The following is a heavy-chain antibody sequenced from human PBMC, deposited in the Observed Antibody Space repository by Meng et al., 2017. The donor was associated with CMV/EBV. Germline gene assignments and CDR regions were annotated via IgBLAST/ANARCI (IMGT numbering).Heavy chain of an antibody. CDR3: ARGEGYYYYYGMDV. Sequence: GESLKISCAASGFTFSDYYMSWIRQAPGKGLEWVSYISSSGSTIYYADSVKGRFTISRDNAKNSLYLQMNSLRAEDMAVYYCARGEGYYYYYGMDVWGQGTTVTVSS. V-gene: IGHV3-11*01. CDR1: GFTFSDYY. J-gene: IGHJ6*02. CDR2: ISSSGSTI.